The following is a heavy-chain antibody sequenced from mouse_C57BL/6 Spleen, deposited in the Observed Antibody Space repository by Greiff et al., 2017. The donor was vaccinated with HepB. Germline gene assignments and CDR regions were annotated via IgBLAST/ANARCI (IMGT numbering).Heavy chain of an antibody. V-gene: IGHV1-4*01. D-gene: IGHD1-1*01. CDR3: ASISSLDY. CDR2: INPSSGYT. J-gene: IGHJ2*01. Sequence: VKLVESGAELARPGASVKMSCKASGYTFTSYTMHWVKQRPGQGLEWIGYINPSSGYTKYNQKFKDKATLTADKSSSTAYMQLSSLTSEDSAVYYCASISSLDYWGQGTTLTVSS. CDR1: GYTFTSYT.